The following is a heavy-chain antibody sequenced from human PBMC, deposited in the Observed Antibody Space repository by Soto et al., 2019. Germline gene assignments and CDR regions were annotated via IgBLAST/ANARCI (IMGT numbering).Heavy chain of an antibody. CDR3: VRGYYGSGSYYNVGPYFDY. D-gene: IGHD3-10*01. J-gene: IGHJ4*02. V-gene: IGHV1-8*01. CDR1: GYTFTSYD. CDR2: MNPNSGNT. Sequence: ASVKVSCKASGYTFTSYDINWVRQATGQGLEWMGWMNPNSGNTGYAQKFQGRVTMTRNTSISTAYMELSSLRSEDTAVYFCVRGYYGSGSYYNVGPYFDYWGQGTLVTVSS.